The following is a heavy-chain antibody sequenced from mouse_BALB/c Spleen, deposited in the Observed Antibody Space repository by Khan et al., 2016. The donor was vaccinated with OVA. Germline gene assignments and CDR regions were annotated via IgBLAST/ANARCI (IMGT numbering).Heavy chain of an antibody. CDR2: INPTSGYT. J-gene: IGHJ2*01. V-gene: IGHV1-7*01. Sequence: VQLQQSGAELAKPGASVKMSCKASGYTFTTYWMHWVKQRPGQGLEWIGYINPTSGYTDYNEKFKDRHTLSADKSSSTAYMQLSSLTSEDSAVYYCTRDRIDYWGQGTTLTVSS. CDR1: GYTFTTYW. CDR3: TRDRIDY.